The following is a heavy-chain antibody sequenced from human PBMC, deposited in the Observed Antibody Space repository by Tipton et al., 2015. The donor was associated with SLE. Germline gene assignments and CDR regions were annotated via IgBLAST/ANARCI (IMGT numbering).Heavy chain of an antibody. CDR1: GGSIRDYY. D-gene: IGHD2-2*01. CDR2: IYDSGSY. CDR3: ARDPASVDS. V-gene: IGHV4-59*12. Sequence: TLSLTCTVSGGSIRDYYWSWIRQPPGKGLEWIGYIYDSGSYNYNPSLKSRVTISVDTSKNQFSLKLSSVTAADTAVYYCARDPASVDSWGQGTLVTVSS. J-gene: IGHJ5*01.